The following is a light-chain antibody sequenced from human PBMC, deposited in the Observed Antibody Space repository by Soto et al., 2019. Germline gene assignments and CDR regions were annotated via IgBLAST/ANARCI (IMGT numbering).Light chain of an antibody. CDR1: QSVSSSY. Sequence: ETVLTLPPGTPSLSPGERSTLSRTSSQSVSSSYLGWYQQKPGQAPRLLIYGASSRATGIPDRFSGSGSGTDFALSISRLEPEDFAVYYCQQYGSSPLFTFGPGTKVDIK. CDR3: QQYGSSPLFT. V-gene: IGKV3-20*01. CDR2: GAS. J-gene: IGKJ3*01.